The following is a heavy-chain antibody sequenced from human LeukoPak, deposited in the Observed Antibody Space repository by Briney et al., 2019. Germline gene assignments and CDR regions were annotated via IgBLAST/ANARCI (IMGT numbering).Heavy chain of an antibody. J-gene: IGHJ4*02. CDR2: ISGSGGSI. CDR3: AEASIATAGILDY. D-gene: IGHD6-13*01. Sequence: PGGSLRLSCAASGFTFSSHAMSWVRQAPGKGLEWVSAISGSGGSIYYADSVKGRSTISRDNSKNTLYLQMNGLRAEDTAVYYCAEASIATAGILDYWGQGTLVTVSS. V-gene: IGHV3-23*01. CDR1: GFTFSSHA.